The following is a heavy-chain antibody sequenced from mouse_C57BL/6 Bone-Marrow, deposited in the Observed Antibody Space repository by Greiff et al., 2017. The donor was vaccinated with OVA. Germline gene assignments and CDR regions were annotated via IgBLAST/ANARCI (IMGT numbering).Heavy chain of an antibody. J-gene: IGHJ1*03. CDR2: IDPSDSYT. CDR3: ASPYFGSSPSYWYFDV. CDR1: GYTFTSYW. D-gene: IGHD1-1*01. Sequence: VQLQQPGAELVMPGASVKLSCKASGYTFTSYWMHWVKQRPGQGLEWIGEIDPSDSYTNYNPKFKGKSTLTVDKSSSTAYMQLSSLTSEDSAVYYCASPYFGSSPSYWYFDVWGTGTTVTVSS. V-gene: IGHV1-69*01.